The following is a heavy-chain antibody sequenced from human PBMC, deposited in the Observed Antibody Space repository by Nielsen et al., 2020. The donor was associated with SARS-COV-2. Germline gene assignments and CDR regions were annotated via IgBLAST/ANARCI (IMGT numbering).Heavy chain of an antibody. CDR3: ARERLAAAGTCFDY. J-gene: IGHJ4*02. CDR2: ISYDGSNK. CDR1: GFTFSSYA. D-gene: IGHD6-13*01. Sequence: GGSLRLSCAASGFTFSSYAMHWVRQAPGKGLEWVAVISYDGSNKYYADSVKGRFTISRDNSKNTLYLQMNSLRAEDTAVYYCARERLAAAGTCFDYWGQGTLVTVSS. V-gene: IGHV3-30-3*01.